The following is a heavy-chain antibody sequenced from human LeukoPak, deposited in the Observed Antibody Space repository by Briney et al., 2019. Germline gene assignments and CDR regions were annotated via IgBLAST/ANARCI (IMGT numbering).Heavy chain of an antibody. J-gene: IGHJ4*02. Sequence: SQTLSLTCAISGDSVSSNSAAWNWIRQSPSRGLEWLGRTYYRSKWYNDYAVSVKSRITINPDTSKNQFSLQLNSVTPEDTAVYYCARTSDISGSGSYKDWGQGALVTVSS. V-gene: IGHV6-1*01. D-gene: IGHD3-10*01. CDR1: GDSVSSNSAA. CDR2: TYYRSKWYN. CDR3: ARTSDISGSGSYKD.